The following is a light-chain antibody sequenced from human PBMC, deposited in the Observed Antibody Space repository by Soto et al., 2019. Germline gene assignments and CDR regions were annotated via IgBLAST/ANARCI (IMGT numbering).Light chain of an antibody. Sequence: ETVITQSPVTLYVSPGDTATLTWRASQSISNNLAWYPQTPGQAPRLVIYSAFTRTTGIPASFSGSGSGTDFTLTISSLEPEDFAVYYCQQRSNWPPITFGQGTRLEI. V-gene: IGKV3-11*01. CDR3: QQRSNWPPIT. CDR2: SAF. CDR1: QSISNN. J-gene: IGKJ5*01.